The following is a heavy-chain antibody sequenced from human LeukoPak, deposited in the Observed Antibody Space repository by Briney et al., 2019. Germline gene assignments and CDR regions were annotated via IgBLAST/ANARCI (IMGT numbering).Heavy chain of an antibody. J-gene: IGHJ5*02. CDR1: GFTFSSYW. CDR2: IKPDGSEK. CDR3: LGNWFDP. V-gene: IGHV3-7*01. Sequence: GSLRLSCAATGFTFSSYWMSWVRQVPGKGLEWVANIKPDGSEKYYVDSVKGRFTISRDNAKNSLSLQMNSLRAEDTAVYYCLGNWFDPWGQGTLVTVSS.